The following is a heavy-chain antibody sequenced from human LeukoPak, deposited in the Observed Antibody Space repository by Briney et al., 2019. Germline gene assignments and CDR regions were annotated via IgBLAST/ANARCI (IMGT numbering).Heavy chain of an antibody. CDR3: ARIGLIRFLEWYPSHDAFDI. J-gene: IGHJ3*02. V-gene: IGHV3-21*01. Sequence: GGSLRLSCAASGFTFSSYSMNWVRQAPGKGLEWVSSISSSSSYIYYAESVKGRFTISRDNAKNSLYLQMNSLRAEDTAVYYCARIGLIRFLEWYPSHDAFDIWGQGTMVTVSS. D-gene: IGHD3-3*01. CDR1: GFTFSSYS. CDR2: ISSSSSYI.